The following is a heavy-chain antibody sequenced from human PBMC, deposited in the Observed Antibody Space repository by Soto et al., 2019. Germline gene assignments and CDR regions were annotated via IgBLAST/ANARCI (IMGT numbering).Heavy chain of an antibody. CDR2: INPSGGST. V-gene: IGHV1-46*03. CDR3: ARTAGANPFDY. Sequence: GASVKVSCKASGYTFTSYYMHWVRQAPGQGLEWMGIINPSGGSTSYAQKFQGRVTMTRDTSTSTVYMELSSLRSEDTAMYYCARTAGANPFDYWGQGTLVTVSS. CDR1: GYTFTSYY. D-gene: IGHD6-25*01. J-gene: IGHJ4*02.